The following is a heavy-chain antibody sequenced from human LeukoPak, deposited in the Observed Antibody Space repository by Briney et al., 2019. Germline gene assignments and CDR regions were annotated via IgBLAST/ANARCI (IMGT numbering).Heavy chain of an antibody. D-gene: IGHD3-10*01. CDR2: ISSSGTTT. Sequence: GGTLRLSCTGSGFTFSDHYMNWIRQAPGKGLEWISYISSSGTTTYYADSVKGRFTISRANAKTSVYLQMEGLRADDTAVYYCARVGSSRGWFDPWGHGTLVTVSS. J-gene: IGHJ5*02. V-gene: IGHV3-11*01. CDR3: ARVGSSRGWFDP. CDR1: GFTFSDHY.